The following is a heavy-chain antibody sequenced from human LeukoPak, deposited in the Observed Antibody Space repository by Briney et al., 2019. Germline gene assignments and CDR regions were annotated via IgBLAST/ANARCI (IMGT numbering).Heavy chain of an antibody. CDR2: SNHSGST. V-gene: IGHV4-34*01. D-gene: IGHD3-3*01. CDR1: GGSLSGYY. CDR3: ARGRRDFWRGDYFDY. Sequence: PSETLSLTCAVFGGSLSGYYWSWIRQPPGKELEWIGESNHSGSTNYNPSLKSRVTISVDTSKNQFSLKLNPVTAADTAVYYCARGRRDFWRGDYFDYWGQGTLVTVSS. J-gene: IGHJ4*02.